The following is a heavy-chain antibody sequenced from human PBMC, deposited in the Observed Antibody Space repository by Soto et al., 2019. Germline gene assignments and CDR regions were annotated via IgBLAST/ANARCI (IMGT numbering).Heavy chain of an antibody. CDR3: AKERRGAGPRRYCSSTSCYGGGIGYFDY. CDR1: GFTFSSYA. D-gene: IGHD2-2*01. V-gene: IGHV3-23*01. J-gene: IGHJ4*02. CDR2: ISGSGGST. Sequence: PGGSLRLSCAASGFTFSSYAMSWVRQAPGKGLEWVSAISGSGGSTYYADSVKGRFTISRDNSKNTLYLQMNSLRAEDTAVYYCAKERRGAGPRRYCSSTSCYGGGIGYFDYWGQGTLVTVSS.